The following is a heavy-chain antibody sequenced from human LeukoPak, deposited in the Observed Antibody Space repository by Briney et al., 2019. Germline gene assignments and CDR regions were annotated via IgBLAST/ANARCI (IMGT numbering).Heavy chain of an antibody. CDR3: AKDLELADTAMDY. J-gene: IGHJ4*02. CDR2: ISYDGSNK. CDR1: GFTFSSYD. D-gene: IGHD5-18*01. Sequence: GGSLRLSCAASGFTFSSYDMHWVRQAPGKGLEWVAVISYDGSNKYYADSVRGRFTISRDNSKNTLYLQMNSLRAEDTAVYYCAKDLELADTAMDYWGQGTLVTVSS. V-gene: IGHV3-30*18.